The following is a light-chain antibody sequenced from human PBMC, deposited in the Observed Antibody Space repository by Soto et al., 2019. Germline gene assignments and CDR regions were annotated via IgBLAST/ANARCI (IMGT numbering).Light chain of an antibody. Sequence: QPVLTQSSSASASLGSSVKLTCTLSSGHSSYIIAWHQQQPGKAPRYLMKLEGSGNYNKGSGVPDRFSGSSSGPDRYLSISNLQSEDEADYYCETWDSNTRVFGGGTQLTVL. V-gene: IGLV4-60*03. CDR1: SGHSSYI. CDR2: LEGSGNY. J-gene: IGLJ3*02. CDR3: ETWDSNTRV.